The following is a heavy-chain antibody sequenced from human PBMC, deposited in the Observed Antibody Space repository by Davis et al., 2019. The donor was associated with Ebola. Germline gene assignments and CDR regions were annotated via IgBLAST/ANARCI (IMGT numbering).Heavy chain of an antibody. J-gene: IGHJ4*02. V-gene: IGHV3-53*01. Sequence: GESLKISCAASGFTVSSNYMSWVRQAPGKGLEWVSVIYSGGSTYYADSVKGRFTISRDNAKNSLYLQMNSLRAEDTAVYYCARDTSGTTLADYWGQGTLVTVSS. CDR3: ARDTSGTTLADY. D-gene: IGHD1-26*01. CDR1: GFTVSSNY. CDR2: IYSGGST.